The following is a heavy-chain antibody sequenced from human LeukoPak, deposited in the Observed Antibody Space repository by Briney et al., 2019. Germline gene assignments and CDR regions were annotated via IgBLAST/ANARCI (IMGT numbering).Heavy chain of an antibody. CDR3: ARGGSGSSWYGFYYCYIDV. CDR1: GYTFTSYD. Sequence: ASVKVSCKASGYTFTSYDINWVRQATGQGLEWMGWMNPNSGNTGYAQKFQGRVTMTRNTSISTAYMELSSLRSEDTAVYYCARGGSGSSWYGFYYCYIDVWGKGTTVTVSS. V-gene: IGHV1-8*01. D-gene: IGHD6-13*01. J-gene: IGHJ6*03. CDR2: MNPNSGNT.